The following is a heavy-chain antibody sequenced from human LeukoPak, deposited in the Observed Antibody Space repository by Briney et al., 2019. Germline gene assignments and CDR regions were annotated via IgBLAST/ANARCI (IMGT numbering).Heavy chain of an antibody. CDR3: ARTYYYDSSGYYYGAFDY. J-gene: IGHJ4*02. Sequence: ASVKVSCKVSGYTLTELSMHWVRQAPGQGLEWMGWISAYNGNTNYAQKLQGRVTMTTDTSTSTAYMELRSLRSDDTAVYYCARTYYYDSSGYYYGAFDYWGQGTLVTVSS. V-gene: IGHV1-18*01. CDR1: GYTLTELS. D-gene: IGHD3-22*01. CDR2: ISAYNGNT.